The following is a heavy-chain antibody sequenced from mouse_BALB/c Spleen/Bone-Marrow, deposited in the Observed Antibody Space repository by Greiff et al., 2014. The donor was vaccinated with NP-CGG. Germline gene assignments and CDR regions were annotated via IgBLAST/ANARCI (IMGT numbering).Heavy chain of an antibody. CDR1: GFTFSSYG. V-gene: IGHV5-6-3*01. CDR3: ARVSYYAMDY. J-gene: IGHJ4*01. Sequence: VQLKDSGGGLVQPGGSLKLSCAASGFTFSSYGMSWVRQTPDKRLELVATINSNGGSTYYPDSVKGRFTFSRDNAKNTLYLQMSSLKSEDTAMYYCARVSYYAMDYWGQGTSVTVSS. CDR2: INSNGGST.